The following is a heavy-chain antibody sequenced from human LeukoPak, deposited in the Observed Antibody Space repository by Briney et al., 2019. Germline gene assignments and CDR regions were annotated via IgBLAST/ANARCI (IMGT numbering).Heavy chain of an antibody. Sequence: SETLSLTCTVSGGSISSYYWSWIRQPPGKGLEWIGYIYYSGSTNYNPSLRSRVTISVDTSKNQFSLKLSSVTAADTAVYYCARAQDPLGYFDXXXQGTLVTVSS. D-gene: IGHD3-10*01. V-gene: IGHV4-59*01. CDR2: IYYSGST. J-gene: IGHJ4*02. CDR3: ARAQDPLGYFDX. CDR1: GGSISSYY.